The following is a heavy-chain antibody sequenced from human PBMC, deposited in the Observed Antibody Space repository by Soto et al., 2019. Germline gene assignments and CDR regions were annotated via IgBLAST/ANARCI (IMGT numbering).Heavy chain of an antibody. CDR1: GFTFDDYA. CDR2: ISWNGASI. D-gene: IGHD3-10*01. Sequence: EVQLVESGGGLVQPGRSLRLSCAASGFTFDDYAIHWVRRAPGRGLGWVAGISWNGASIGYAVSVKGRFTISRDNAKNSLHLQINSLRSEDTALYYCATLSLYGSGFDCWGQGTLVTVSS. CDR3: ATLSLYGSGFDC. J-gene: IGHJ4*02. V-gene: IGHV3-9*01.